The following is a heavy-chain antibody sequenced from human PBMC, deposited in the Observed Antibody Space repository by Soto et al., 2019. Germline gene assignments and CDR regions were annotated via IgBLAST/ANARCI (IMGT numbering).Heavy chain of an antibody. CDR1: GLTFSNAW. Sequence: GGSLRLSCAASGLTFSNAWMNWVRQAPGKGLEWVGRIKSKTDGGTTDYAAPVKGRFTISRDDSKNTLYLQMYSLKTEDTAVYYCTTDARIAAAGTVYYGMDVWGQGTTVTVSS. V-gene: IGHV3-15*07. D-gene: IGHD6-13*01. CDR3: TTDARIAAAGTVYYGMDV. CDR2: IKSKTDGGTT. J-gene: IGHJ6*02.